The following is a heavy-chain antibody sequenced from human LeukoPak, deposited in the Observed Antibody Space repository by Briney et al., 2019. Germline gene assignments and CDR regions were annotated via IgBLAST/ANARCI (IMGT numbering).Heavy chain of an antibody. CDR1: GGTFSSYA. J-gene: IGHJ4*02. CDR3: ATRKYYYDSSGYFGYY. CDR2: IIPIFGTA. V-gene: IGHV1-69*01. Sequence: SVKVSCKASGGTFSSYAISWVRQAPGQGPEWMGGIIPIFGTANYAQKFQGRVTITADESTSTAYMELSSLRSEDTAVYYCATRKYYYDSSGYFGYYWGQGTLVTVSS. D-gene: IGHD3-22*01.